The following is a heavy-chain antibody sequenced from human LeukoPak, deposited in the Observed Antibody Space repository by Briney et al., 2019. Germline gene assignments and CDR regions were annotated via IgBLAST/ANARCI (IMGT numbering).Heavy chain of an antibody. D-gene: IGHD3-10*01. CDR3: ARDSPMAYYYGMDV. CDR1: GGSISSGGYY. V-gene: IGHV4-31*03. J-gene: IGHJ6*02. Sequence: PSETLSLTCTVSGGSISSGGYYWSWIRQHPGKGLEWIGYIYYSGSTYYNPSLKSRVTISVDTSKNQFSLKLSSVTAADTAVYYCARDSPMAYYYGMDVWGQGTTVTVSS. CDR2: IYYSGST.